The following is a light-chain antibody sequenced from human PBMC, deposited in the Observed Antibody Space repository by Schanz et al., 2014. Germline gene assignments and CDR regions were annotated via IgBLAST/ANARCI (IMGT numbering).Light chain of an antibody. CDR3: SSYAGSSNLV. J-gene: IGLJ3*02. V-gene: IGLV2-18*02. CDR1: SSDVGSYNR. Sequence: QSALTQPPSVSGSPGQSVTISCTGTSSDVGSYNRVSWFQQPPGTAPKLMIYDVTNRPSGVSNCFSGSKSGNTASLTISGLQAEDEADYYCSSYAGSSNLVFGGGTKLTVL. CDR2: DVT.